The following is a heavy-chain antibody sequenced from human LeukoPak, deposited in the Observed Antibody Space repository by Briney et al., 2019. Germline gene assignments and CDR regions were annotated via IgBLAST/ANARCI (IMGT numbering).Heavy chain of an antibody. CDR3: VGGVIKDY. Sequence: PGRSLRLSCAASGFTFSSYGMHWVRQAPGKGLEWVAVISYDGSNKYYADSMKGRFTISRDNSKNTLYLQMSSLRAEDTAVYYCVGGVIKDYWGQGTLVTVSS. D-gene: IGHD3-16*01. CDR1: GFTFSSYG. V-gene: IGHV3-30*03. J-gene: IGHJ4*02. CDR2: ISYDGSNK.